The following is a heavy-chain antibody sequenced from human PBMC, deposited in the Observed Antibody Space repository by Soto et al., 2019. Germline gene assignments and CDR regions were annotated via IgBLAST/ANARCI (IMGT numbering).Heavy chain of an antibody. CDR1: GFPFSSYW. D-gene: IGHD3-9*01. V-gene: IGHV3-74*01. CDR2: ISGDGVTT. CDR3: AREYYGLLTGYYTDY. Sequence: EVQLVESGGDLVQRGGSLRLSCAASGFPFSSYWMHWVRHTPGKGLDWVARISGDGVTTYYADSVTGRFTVSRDNAKKTLSLKISGLRAEDTAVYYCAREYYGLLTGYYTDYWGQGTLVSVSS. J-gene: IGHJ4*02.